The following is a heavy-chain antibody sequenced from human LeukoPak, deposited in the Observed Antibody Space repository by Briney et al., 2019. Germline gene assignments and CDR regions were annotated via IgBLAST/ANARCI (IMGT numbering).Heavy chain of an antibody. Sequence: GSLRLSCAASGFTFSSYAMHWVRQAPGKGLEWVAVISYDGSNKYYADSVKGRFTISRDNSKNTLYLQMNSLRAEDTAVYYCARKQLWLYYFDYWGQGTLVTVSS. D-gene: IGHD5-18*01. J-gene: IGHJ4*02. CDR1: GFTFSSYA. V-gene: IGHV3-30-3*01. CDR2: ISYDGSNK. CDR3: ARKQLWLYYFDY.